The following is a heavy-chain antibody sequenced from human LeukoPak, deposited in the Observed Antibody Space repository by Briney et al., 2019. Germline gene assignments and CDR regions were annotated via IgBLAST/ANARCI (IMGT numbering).Heavy chain of an antibody. CDR1: GGTFTSYA. CDR3: ARKLRLGGNWFDP. J-gene: IGHJ5*02. Sequence: SVKVSCKASGGTFTSYAITWVRQAAGQGLEWMGKIIPISGTTNYAQKFQGRVTFTADESTSTAYMELSSLRSEDTALYYCARKLRLGGNWFDPWGQGTLVTVSS. D-gene: IGHD1-26*01. CDR2: IIPISGTT. V-gene: IGHV1-69*15.